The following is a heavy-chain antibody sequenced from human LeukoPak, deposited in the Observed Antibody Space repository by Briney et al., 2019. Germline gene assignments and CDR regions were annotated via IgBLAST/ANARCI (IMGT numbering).Heavy chain of an antibody. V-gene: IGHV4-39*01. CDR3: TRPIGVAGPFDY. D-gene: IGHD6-19*01. Sequence: PSETLSLTCTVSGGSISSSNYYWGWIRQPPGKGLEWIGSIYYSGSTYYNPSLKSRVTISVDTSKNQFSLKLSSMTAADTAVYYYTRPIGVAGPFDYWGQGTLGTVSS. CDR2: IYYSGST. CDR1: GGSISSSNYY. J-gene: IGHJ4*02.